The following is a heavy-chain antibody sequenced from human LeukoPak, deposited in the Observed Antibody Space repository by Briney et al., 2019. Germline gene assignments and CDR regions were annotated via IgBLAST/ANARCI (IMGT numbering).Heavy chain of an antibody. Sequence: GGSLRLSCAASGFTFSSYSMNWVRQAPGKGLEWVSSISSSSSYIYYADSVKGRFTISRDNAKTSLYLQMNSLRAEDTAVYYCASESGWRFDYWGQGTLVTVSS. J-gene: IGHJ4*02. CDR3: ASESGWRFDY. CDR2: ISSSSSYI. V-gene: IGHV3-21*01. CDR1: GFTFSSYS. D-gene: IGHD6-19*01.